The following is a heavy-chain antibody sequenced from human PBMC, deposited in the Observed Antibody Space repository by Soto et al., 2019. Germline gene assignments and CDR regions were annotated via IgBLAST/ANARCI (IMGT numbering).Heavy chain of an antibody. V-gene: IGHV6-1*01. CDR2: TYYRSKWYN. D-gene: IGHD3-10*01. Sequence: SQTLSLTCAISGDSVSSNSAAWNWIRQSPSRGLEWLGRTYYRSKWYNDYAVSVKSRITINPDTSKNQFSLQLNSVXPEDTAVXXXXXXRSGGGTDFDYWGQGTLVTVSS. CDR3: XXXRSGGGTDFDY. CDR1: GDSVSSNSAA. J-gene: IGHJ4*02.